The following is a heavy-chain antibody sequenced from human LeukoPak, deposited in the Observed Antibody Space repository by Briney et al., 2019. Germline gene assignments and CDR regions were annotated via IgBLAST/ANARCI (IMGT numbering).Heavy chain of an antibody. J-gene: IGHJ4*02. CDR3: AASPDYYDSSGYSYYFDY. D-gene: IGHD3-22*01. Sequence: ASVKVSCKASGFTFTSSAVQWVRQARGQRLEWIGWIVVGSGNTNYAQKFQERVTITRDMATSTAYMELSSLRSEDTAVYYCAASPDYYDSSGYSYYFDYWGQGTLVTVSS. CDR2: IVVGSGNT. V-gene: IGHV1-58*01. CDR1: GFTFTSSA.